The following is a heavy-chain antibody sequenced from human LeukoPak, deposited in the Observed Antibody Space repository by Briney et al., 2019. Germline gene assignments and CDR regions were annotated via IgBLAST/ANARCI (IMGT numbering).Heavy chain of an antibody. V-gene: IGHV1-69*13. CDR2: VIPIFGTA. J-gene: IGHJ5*02. CDR3: ARVPGIAVAGTTNWFGP. CDR1: GGNFSSYA. Sequence: SVKVSCKASGGNFSSYAISWVRQAPGQGLGGMGGVIPIFGTANYAQKFQGRVTITADESTSTAYMELSSLRSEDTAVYYCARVPGIAVAGTTNWFGPWGQGTLVTVSS. D-gene: IGHD6-19*01.